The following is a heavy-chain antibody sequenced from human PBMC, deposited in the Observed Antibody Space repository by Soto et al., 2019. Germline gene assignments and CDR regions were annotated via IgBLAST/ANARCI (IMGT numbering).Heavy chain of an antibody. J-gene: IGHJ2*01. Sequence: QITLKESGPTLVKPTQTLTLTCTFSGFSLSTSGVGVGWIRQPPGKALEWLALIYWDDDKRYSPSLKSSITFHKDTTNSTVVITMTNMDPVNTATYDCADGGIASGDNYYYFALWGRGTLVTVSS. CDR2: IYWDDDK. CDR1: GFSLSTSGVG. D-gene: IGHD6-13*01. V-gene: IGHV2-5*02. CDR3: ADGGIASGDNYYYFAL.